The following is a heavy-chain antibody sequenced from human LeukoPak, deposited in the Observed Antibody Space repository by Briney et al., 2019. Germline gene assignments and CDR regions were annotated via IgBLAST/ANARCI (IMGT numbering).Heavy chain of an antibody. CDR2: ITSSGSHM. CDR3: ASFMTTVIIPDY. CDR1: GFTFRSYS. D-gene: IGHD4-17*01. J-gene: IGHJ4*02. Sequence: GGSLRLSCAASGFTFRSYSMNWVRQAPGKRLEWLSSITSSGSHMYYADSVKGRFTISRDNAKSSLYLQMNSLSPEDTAVYYCASFMTTVIIPDYWGQGTLVTVSS. V-gene: IGHV3-21*01.